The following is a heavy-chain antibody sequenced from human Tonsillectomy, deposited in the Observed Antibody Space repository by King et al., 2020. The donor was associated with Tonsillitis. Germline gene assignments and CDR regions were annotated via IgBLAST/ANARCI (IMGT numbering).Heavy chain of an antibody. V-gene: IGHV2-5*02. J-gene: IGHJ3*02. Sequence: TLKESGPTLVKPTQTLTLTCTFSGFSLTTSGVGVGWIRQPPGKALEWLALIYWDDDKRYNPSLKSRLTITKDTSKNKVVLTMTNMDPVDTATYYCARDQDYFDSDGYLLNAFDIWGQGTMVTVSS. CDR3: ARDQDYFDSDGYLLNAFDI. CDR1: GFSLTTSGVG. CDR2: IYWDDDK. D-gene: IGHD3-22*01.